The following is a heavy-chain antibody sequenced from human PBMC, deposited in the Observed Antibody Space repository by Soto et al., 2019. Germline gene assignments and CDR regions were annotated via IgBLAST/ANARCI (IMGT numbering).Heavy chain of an antibody. CDR1: GYTFTSYA. CDR3: ASSAGKWLGLFGY. D-gene: IGHD6-19*01. CDR2: INAGNGNT. Sequence: ASVKVSCRASGYTFTSYAMHWVRQAPGQRLEWMGWINAGNGNTKYSQKFQGRVTITRETSASTAYMELSSLRSEDTAVYYCASSAGKWLGLFGYCGQGTLVTVSS. J-gene: IGHJ4*02. V-gene: IGHV1-3*01.